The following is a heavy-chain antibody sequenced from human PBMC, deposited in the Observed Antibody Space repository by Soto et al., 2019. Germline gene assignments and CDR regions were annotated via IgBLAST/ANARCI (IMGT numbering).Heavy chain of an antibody. V-gene: IGHV3-30*18. J-gene: IGHJ4*02. CDR2: ISYDGSNK. CDR3: AKDGILDSSGHYYYFDY. CDR1: GFTFRSYG. D-gene: IGHD3-22*01. Sequence: GGSLRLSCAASGFTFRSYGMHWVRQAPGKGLEWVAVISYDGSNKYYADSVKGRFTISRDNSKNTLYLQMNSLRPEDTAVYYCAKDGILDSSGHYYYFDYWGQGTLVTVSS.